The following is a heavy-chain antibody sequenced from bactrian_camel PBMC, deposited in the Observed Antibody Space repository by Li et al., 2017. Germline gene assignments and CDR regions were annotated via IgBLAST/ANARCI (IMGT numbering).Heavy chain of an antibody. CDR1: GFDFSDAA. CDR3: AAEVFSDCSSGSWSRYDYNY. Sequence: VQLVESGGGSAQPGGSLRLSCVASGFDFSDAAMTWVRQAPGKELERVSAISSGGGTYYSDSVKGRFTISRDNARNTLYLQLASLKPEDTAMYYCAAEVFSDCSSGSWSRYDYNYWGQGTQVTVS. D-gene: IGHD4*01. V-gene: IGHV3S31*01. CDR2: ISSGGGT. J-gene: IGHJ4*01.